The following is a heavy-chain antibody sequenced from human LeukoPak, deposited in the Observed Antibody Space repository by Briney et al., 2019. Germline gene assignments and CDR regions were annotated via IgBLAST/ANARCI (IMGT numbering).Heavy chain of an antibody. CDR1: GGSISSYY. V-gene: IGHV4-59*08. CDR2: IYYSGST. J-gene: IGHJ3*02. D-gene: IGHD3-9*01. Sequence: SETLSLTCTVSGGSISSYYWSWIRQPPGKGLEWIGYIYYSGSTNYNPSLKSRVTISVDTSKNQFSLKLSSVTAADTAVYYCARRPDMEALDIWGQGTMVTVSS. CDR3: ARRPDMEALDI.